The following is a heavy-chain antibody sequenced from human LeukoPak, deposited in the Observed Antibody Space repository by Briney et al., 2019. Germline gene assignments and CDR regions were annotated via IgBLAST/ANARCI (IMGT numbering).Heavy chain of an antibody. CDR2: TNHSGST. D-gene: IGHD6-13*01. V-gene: IGHV4-34*01. J-gene: IGHJ4*02. CDR3: ARVTGYRIEDYFDY. Sequence: SETLSLTCAVYGGSFSGYYWSWIRQPPGKGLEWIGETNHSGSTNYNPSLKSRVTISVETSKNEFSLKLRSVTAADTAVYYCARVTGYRIEDYFDYWGQGTLVTVSS. CDR1: GGSFSGYY.